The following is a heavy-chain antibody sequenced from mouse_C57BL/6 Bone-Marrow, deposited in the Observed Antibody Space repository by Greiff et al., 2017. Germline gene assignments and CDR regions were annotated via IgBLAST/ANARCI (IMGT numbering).Heavy chain of an antibody. CDR2: INPSDSDT. V-gene: IGHV1-74*01. J-gene: IGHJ1*03. CDR1: GYTFTSYG. Sequence: VHLLQSGAELVKPGASVKLSCKASGYTFTSYGMHWVKQRPGQGLEWIGRINPSDSDTNYNQKFKGKATLTVDKSSSTAYMQLSSLTSEDSAVYYCAMSGLLRYFDVWGTGTTVTVSS. CDR3: AMSGLLRYFDV. D-gene: IGHD2-3*01.